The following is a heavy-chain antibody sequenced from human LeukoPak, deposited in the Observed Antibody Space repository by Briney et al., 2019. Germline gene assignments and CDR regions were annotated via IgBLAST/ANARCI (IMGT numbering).Heavy chain of an antibody. CDR3: ARSVEQWLGIDY. CDR1: GYTFTSYG. D-gene: IGHD6-19*01. Sequence: GASVKVSCKASGYTFTSYGISWVRQAPGQGLEWMGIINPSGGNTNYAQKLQGRVTMTTDTSTSTAYMELRSLRSDDTAVYYCARSVEQWLGIDYWGQGTLVTVSS. J-gene: IGHJ4*02. V-gene: IGHV1-18*01. CDR2: INPSGGNT.